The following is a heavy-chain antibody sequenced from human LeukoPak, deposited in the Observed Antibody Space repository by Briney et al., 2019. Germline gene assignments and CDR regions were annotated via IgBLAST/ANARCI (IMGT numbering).Heavy chain of an antibody. Sequence: GGSLRLSCAASGFIFNSYSMNWVRQAPGKGLEWVSSISSSGRYMHYADSVKGRFTISRDNAKNSLYLQINSLRAEDTAVYYCARVQGEQWLVYYFDYWGQGTLVTVSS. J-gene: IGHJ4*02. V-gene: IGHV3-21*01. D-gene: IGHD6-19*01. CDR2: ISSSGRYM. CDR1: GFIFNSYS. CDR3: ARVQGEQWLVYYFDY.